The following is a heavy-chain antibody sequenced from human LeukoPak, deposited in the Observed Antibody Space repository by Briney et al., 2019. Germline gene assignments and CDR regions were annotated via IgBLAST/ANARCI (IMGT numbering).Heavy chain of an antibody. CDR1: GFTFSSYA. J-gene: IGHJ5*02. CDR2: ISGSGGST. CDR3: ARGITMVRGVTWFDP. D-gene: IGHD3-10*01. Sequence: GGSLRLSCAASGFTFSSYAMSWVRQAPGKGLEWVSTISGSGGSTYYVDSVKGRFTISRDNAKNSLYLQMNSLRAEDTAVYYCARGITMVRGVTWFDPWGQGTLVTVSS. V-gene: IGHV3-23*01.